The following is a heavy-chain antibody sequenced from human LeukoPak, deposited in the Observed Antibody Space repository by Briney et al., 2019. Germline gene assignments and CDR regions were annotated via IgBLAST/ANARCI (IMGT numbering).Heavy chain of an antibody. V-gene: IGHV4-59*11. Sequence: PSETLSLTCTVSGGSISSHYWSWIRQPPGKGLEWIGYIYYSGSTNYNPSLKSRVPISVDTSKNQFSLKLSSVTAADTAVSYCARLVRGVIEWFDPWGQGTLVTVSS. D-gene: IGHD3-10*01. CDR3: ARLVRGVIEWFDP. CDR2: IYYSGST. J-gene: IGHJ5*02. CDR1: GGSISSHY.